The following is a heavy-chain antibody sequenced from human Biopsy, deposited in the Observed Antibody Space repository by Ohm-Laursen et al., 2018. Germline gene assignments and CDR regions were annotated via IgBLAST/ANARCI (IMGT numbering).Heavy chain of an antibody. D-gene: IGHD2-8*01. J-gene: IGHJ4*02. CDR1: SYTFTDYN. CDR2: INCKTSAT. Sequence: VSSVKASCKASSYTFTDYNIHWMRQAPGQGLGWLGYINCKTSATNYAQKFQGTVTMTRDTSISTAYPALGSLRSADTAIYYCARDPLNGHKHFDYWGQGSLVTVSS. V-gene: IGHV1-2*02. CDR3: ARDPLNGHKHFDY.